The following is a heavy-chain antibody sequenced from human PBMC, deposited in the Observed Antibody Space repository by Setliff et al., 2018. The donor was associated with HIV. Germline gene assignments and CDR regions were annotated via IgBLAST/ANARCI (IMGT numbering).Heavy chain of an antibody. V-gene: IGHV4-61*05. D-gene: IGHD2-15*01. J-gene: IGHJ4*02. CDR2: IFNIGTT. CDR1: GDSIRSNFNY. Sequence: SETLSLTCTVSGDSIRSNFNYWGWIRQPPGAGLEWIGYIFNIGTTNYNPSLKSRVTISLDTSKNQFSLKLNSVTAAYTAVYYCASGNLRAGLGYWGQGTLVTVSS. CDR3: ASGNLRAGLGY.